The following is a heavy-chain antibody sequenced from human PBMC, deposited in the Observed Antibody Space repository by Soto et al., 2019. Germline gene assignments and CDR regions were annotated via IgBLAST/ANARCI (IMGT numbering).Heavy chain of an antibody. Sequence: QVQLQESGPGLVKPSETLSLTCSVSGGSISSNYWSWIRQPPGKGLEWIGYIYYSGSTNYNPSLKSRVTISADTSKNQFSLKLSTVTAADTAVYYCARVPYSSSHGSLRGGYGMDVWGQGTTVTVSS. CDR3: ARVPYSSSHGSLRGGYGMDV. J-gene: IGHJ6*02. CDR2: IYYSGST. D-gene: IGHD6-13*01. V-gene: IGHV4-59*01. CDR1: GGSISSNY.